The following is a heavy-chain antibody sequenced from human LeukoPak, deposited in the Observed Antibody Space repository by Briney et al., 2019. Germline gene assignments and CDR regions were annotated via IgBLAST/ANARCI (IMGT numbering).Heavy chain of an antibody. CDR3: ARDLSTYYDILTGVERDI. V-gene: IGHV1-2*02. D-gene: IGHD3-9*01. CDR1: GYTFTGYY. Sequence: ASVKVSCKASGYTFTGYYMHWVRQAPGQGLEWMGWINPNSGGTNYAQKFQGRVTMTRDTSISTAYMELSRLRSDDTAVYYCARDLSTYYDILTGVERDIWGQGTMVTVSS. CDR2: INPNSGGT. J-gene: IGHJ3*02.